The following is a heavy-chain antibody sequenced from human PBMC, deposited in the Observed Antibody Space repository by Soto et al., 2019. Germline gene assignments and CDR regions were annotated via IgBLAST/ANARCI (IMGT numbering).Heavy chain of an antibody. CDR1: GYTFTSYD. V-gene: IGHV1-69*13. CDR3: ARVDCSGGSCYGIVFGNWFDP. J-gene: IGHJ5*02. Sequence: EASVKVSCKASGYTFTSYDINCVRQAPGQGLEWMGGIIPIFGTANYAQKFQGRVTITADESTSTAYMELSSLRSEDTAVYYCARVDCSGGSCYGIVFGNWFDPWGQGTLVTVSS. CDR2: IIPIFGTA. D-gene: IGHD2-15*01.